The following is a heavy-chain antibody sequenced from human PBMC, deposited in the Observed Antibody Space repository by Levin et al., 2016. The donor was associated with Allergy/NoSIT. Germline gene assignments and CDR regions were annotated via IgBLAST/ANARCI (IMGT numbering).Heavy chain of an antibody. CDR2: IWYDGSNK. D-gene: IGHD3-3*01. Sequence: WIRQPPGKGLEWVAVIWYDGSNKYYADSVKGRFTISRDNSKNTLYLQMNSLRAEDTAVYYCARWRIWSGYNWFDPWGQGTLVTVSS. J-gene: IGHJ5*02. V-gene: IGHV3-33*01. CDR3: ARWRIWSGYNWFDP.